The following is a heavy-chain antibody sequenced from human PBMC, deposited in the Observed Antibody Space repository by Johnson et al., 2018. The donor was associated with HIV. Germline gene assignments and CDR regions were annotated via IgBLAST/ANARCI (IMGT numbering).Heavy chain of an antibody. CDR2: IKRKTDGGTT. D-gene: IGHD1-26*01. CDR1: GFTFGDYY. Sequence: EVQLVESGGGLVKPGGSLRLSCAASGFTFGDYYMTWIRQAPGKGLEWVGRIKRKTDGGTTDYAAPVKGRFTISRDDSKNTLYLQMNSLRAEDTAVYYCAKGVRWELRDAFDIWGQGTMVTVSS. V-gene: IGHV3-15*01. CDR3: AKGVRWELRDAFDI. J-gene: IGHJ3*02.